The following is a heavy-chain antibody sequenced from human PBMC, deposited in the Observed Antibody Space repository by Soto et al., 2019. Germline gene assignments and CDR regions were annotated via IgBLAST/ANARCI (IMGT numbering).Heavy chain of an antibody. Sequence: QVQLVQSGAEVKKPGASVKVSCKASGYTFTGYYMHWVRQAPGQGLEWMGWINPNSGGTNYAQKSQGRVTMTRDTSSSTAYMELSRLRSDDTAVYYCARVRRYSSSWYVGWFDPWGQGTLVTVSS. CDR2: INPNSGGT. J-gene: IGHJ5*02. CDR1: GYTFTGYY. CDR3: ARVRRYSSSWYVGWFDP. D-gene: IGHD6-13*01. V-gene: IGHV1-2*02.